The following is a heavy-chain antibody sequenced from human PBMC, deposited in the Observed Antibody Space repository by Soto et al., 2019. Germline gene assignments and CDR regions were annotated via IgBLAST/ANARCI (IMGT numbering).Heavy chain of an antibody. V-gene: IGHV3-9*01. Sequence: GGSLRLSCAAAGFTFDDYAMHWVRQDPGKGLEWVSGISWNSGSIGYADSVKGRFTISRDNAKNSLYLQMNSLRAEDTALYYCVKGTNSRLYYFDSWGQGTLVTVSS. CDR2: ISWNSGSI. CDR3: VKGTNSRLYYFDS. D-gene: IGHD3-22*01. J-gene: IGHJ4*02. CDR1: GFTFDDYA.